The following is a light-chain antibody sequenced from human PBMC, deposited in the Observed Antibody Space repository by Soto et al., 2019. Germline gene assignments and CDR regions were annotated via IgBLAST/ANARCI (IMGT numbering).Light chain of an antibody. Sequence: QSVLAQPASVSGSPGQSITISCTGSFCDIAVFIYVSWYQQYPGRAPKLLIYQVTSRASGVSHRSSGSKSGNTASLTISGLQPEDEAEYYCNSYSSTNFYVFGTGTKVTVL. CDR2: QVT. J-gene: IGLJ1*01. V-gene: IGLV2-14*01. CDR1: FCDIAVFIY. CDR3: NSYSSTNFYV.